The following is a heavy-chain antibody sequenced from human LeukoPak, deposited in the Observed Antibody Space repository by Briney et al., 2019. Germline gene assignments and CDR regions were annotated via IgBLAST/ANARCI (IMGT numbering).Heavy chain of an antibody. J-gene: IGHJ5*02. CDR2: INPNSGGT. V-gene: IGHV1-2*02. CDR1: GYTFTGYY. Sequence: ASVKVSCKASGYTFTGYYMHWVRQAPGQGLEWMGWINPNSGGTNYAQKFQGRVTMTRDTSISTAYMELSRLRSDDTAVYYCARDLFSVVVPAAILGPDPWGQGTLVTVSS. CDR3: ARDLFSVVVPAAILGPDP. D-gene: IGHD2-2*02.